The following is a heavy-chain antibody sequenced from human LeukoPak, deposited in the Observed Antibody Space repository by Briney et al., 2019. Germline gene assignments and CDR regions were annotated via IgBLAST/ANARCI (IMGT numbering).Heavy chain of an antibody. J-gene: IGHJ4*02. CDR1: GFVFSSYW. Sequence: QPGGSLRLSCAASGFVFSSYWMTWVRQAPGKGLEWVASINEGGSGKYYVDSVEGRFTISRDNAQKSLYLEMHSLRAEDTAVYYCARAVTSTEGYWGQGTLVTVSS. D-gene: IGHD4-17*01. CDR3: ARAVTSTEGY. V-gene: IGHV3-7*03. CDR2: INEGGSGK.